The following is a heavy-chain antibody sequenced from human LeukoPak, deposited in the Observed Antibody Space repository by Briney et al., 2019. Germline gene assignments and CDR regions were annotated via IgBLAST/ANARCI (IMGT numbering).Heavy chain of an antibody. Sequence: GASVKVSCKASGYTFRGYYMHWVRQAPGQGLEWMGWINPNSGGTNYAQKFQGRVTMTGDTSISTAYMELSRLTSDDTAVYYCARDDYISASRTFYIWGQGTRVTVSS. CDR1: GYTFRGYY. V-gene: IGHV1-2*02. J-gene: IGHJ3*02. CDR3: ARDDYISASRTFYI. D-gene: IGHD6-19*01. CDR2: INPNSGGT.